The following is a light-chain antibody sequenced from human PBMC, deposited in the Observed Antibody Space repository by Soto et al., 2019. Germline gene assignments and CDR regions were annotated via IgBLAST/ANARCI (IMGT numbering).Light chain of an antibody. V-gene: IGKV3-15*01. CDR1: QSVGSN. CDR3: QQYDKWPYT. J-gene: IGKJ2*01. CDR2: GAF. Sequence: EIVLTQSPATLSVSPGERATLSCRTSQSVGSNLAWYQQKPGQAPRLLMYGAFIRAPGFPVRFRGTGSGSEFTLTISSLQYEDGELYSCQQYDKWPYTFGQGTKVDIK.